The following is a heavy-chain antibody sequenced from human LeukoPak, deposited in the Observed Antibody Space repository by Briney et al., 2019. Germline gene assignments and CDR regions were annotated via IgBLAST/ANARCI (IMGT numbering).Heavy chain of an antibody. CDR2: ISSSSSYI. Sequence: GGSLRLSCATSGFPFSTYTMNWVRQAPGKGLEWVSSISSSSSYIHYADSMKGRFTVSRDNAKNSLYLQLNNVRAEDAAVYYCANEYSKGDIWGQGTMVTVSS. J-gene: IGHJ3*02. V-gene: IGHV3-21*04. CDR1: GFPFSTYT. D-gene: IGHD4-11*01. CDR3: ANEYSKGDI.